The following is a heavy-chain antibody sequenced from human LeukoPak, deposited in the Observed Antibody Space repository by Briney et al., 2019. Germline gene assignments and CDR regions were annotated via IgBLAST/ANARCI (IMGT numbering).Heavy chain of an antibody. CDR1: GYTFTGYY. D-gene: IGHD5-24*01. J-gene: IGHJ4*02. V-gene: IGHV1-2*06. CDR2: ITPNSGGT. CDR3: ARDLGEDGMATIIGY. Sequence: ASVKVSCKASGYTFTGYYMHWVRQAPGQGREWMGRITPNSGGTNYTQKFQGRVTMTRDTSISTAYMELSRLRSDDTAVYYCARDLGEDGMATIIGYWGQGTLVTVSS.